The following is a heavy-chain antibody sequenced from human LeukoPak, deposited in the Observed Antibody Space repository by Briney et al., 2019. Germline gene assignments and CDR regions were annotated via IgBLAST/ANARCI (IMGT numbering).Heavy chain of an antibody. D-gene: IGHD3-10*02. J-gene: IGHJ6*02. CDR1: GYTFIDYY. V-gene: IGHV1-2*02. Sequence: EASVKVSCKASGYTFIDYYMQWVRQAPGQGLEWMGWINPKSGGTKYAQKFHGRVTMTRDTSISTAYMELSRLRSDDTAVYYCARSPVGFNVGGGLYFYGMDVWGQGTTVTISS. CDR2: INPKSGGT. CDR3: ARSPVGFNVGGGLYFYGMDV.